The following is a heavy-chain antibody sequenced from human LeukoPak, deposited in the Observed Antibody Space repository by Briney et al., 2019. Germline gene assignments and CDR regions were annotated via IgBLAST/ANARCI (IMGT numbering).Heavy chain of an antibody. CDR3: ARSDPYGDYSGYFDY. CDR2: INPNSGGT. V-gene: IGHV1-2*02. D-gene: IGHD4-17*01. CDR1: GYTFTGYY. J-gene: IGHJ4*02. Sequence: ALVKVSCKASGYTFTGYYMHWVRQAPGQGLEWMGWINPNSGGTNYAQKFQGRVTMTRDTSISTAYMELSRLRSDDTAVYYCARSDPYGDYSGYFDYWGQGTLVTVSS.